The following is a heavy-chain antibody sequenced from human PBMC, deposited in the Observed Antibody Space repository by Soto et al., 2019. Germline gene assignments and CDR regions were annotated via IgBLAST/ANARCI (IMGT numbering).Heavy chain of an antibody. J-gene: IGHJ6*02. Sequence: SETPSLTCTVSGGSICSGDYYWSWIHQPPGKGLEWIGYIYYSGSTYYNPSLKSRVTISVDTSKNQFSLKLSSVTAADTAVYYCAREYYGDSPPIDYYYYGMDVWGQGTTVTVSS. CDR2: IYYSGST. CDR1: GGSICSGDYY. CDR3: AREYYGDSPPIDYYYYGMDV. V-gene: IGHV4-30-4*01. D-gene: IGHD4-17*01.